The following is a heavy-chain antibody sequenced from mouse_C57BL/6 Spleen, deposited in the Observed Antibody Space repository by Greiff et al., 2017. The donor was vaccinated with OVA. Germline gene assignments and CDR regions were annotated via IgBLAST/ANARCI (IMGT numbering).Heavy chain of an antibody. CDR1: GYTFTSYW. Sequence: QVHVKQPGTELVKPGASVKLSCKASGYTFTSYWMHWVKQRPGQGLEWIGNINPSNGGTNYNEKFKSKATLTVDKSSSTAYMQLSSLTSEDSAVYYCARWDYDGAWFAYWGQGTLVTVSA. CDR3: ARWDYDGAWFAY. D-gene: IGHD2-4*01. J-gene: IGHJ3*01. CDR2: INPSNGGT. V-gene: IGHV1-53*01.